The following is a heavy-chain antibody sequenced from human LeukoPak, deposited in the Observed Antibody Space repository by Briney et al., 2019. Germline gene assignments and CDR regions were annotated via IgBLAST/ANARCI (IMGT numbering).Heavy chain of an antibody. CDR3: ARDQSSVYATDADAFDI. CDR2: INPNSGGT. Sequence: ASVKVSCKASGYTFTGYYMHWVRQAPGQGLEWMGWINPNSGGTNYAQKFQGRVTMTRDTSISTAYMELSRLRSDDTAVYYCARDQSSVYATDADAFDIWGQGTMVTVSS. V-gene: IGHV1-2*02. J-gene: IGHJ3*02. D-gene: IGHD2-8*01. CDR1: GYTFTGYY.